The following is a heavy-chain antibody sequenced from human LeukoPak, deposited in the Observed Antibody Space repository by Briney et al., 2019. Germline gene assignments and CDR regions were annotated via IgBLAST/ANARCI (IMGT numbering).Heavy chain of an antibody. CDR1: GGTFSSYA. J-gene: IGHJ4*02. D-gene: IGHD3-22*01. V-gene: IGHV1-69*13. Sequence: SVKVSCKASGGTFSSYAISWVRQAPGQGLEWMGGIIPIFGTANYAQKFQGRVTITADESTSTAYMELSSLRSEDTAVYYCARGLHDSSGYYIPPVYYFDYWDQGTLVTVSS. CDR3: ARGLHDSSGYYIPPVYYFDY. CDR2: IIPIFGTA.